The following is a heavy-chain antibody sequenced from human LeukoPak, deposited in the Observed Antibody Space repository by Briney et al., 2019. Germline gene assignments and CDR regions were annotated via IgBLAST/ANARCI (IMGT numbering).Heavy chain of an antibody. V-gene: IGHV4-39*07. CDR1: GGSISSSSYY. D-gene: IGHD3-10*01. J-gene: IGHJ5*02. CDR2: IYYSGST. Sequence: SETLSLTCTVSGGSISSSSYYWGWIRQPPGKGLEWIGSIYYSGSTYYNPSLKSRVTISVDTSKNQFSLKLSSVTAADAAVYYCARGGSGSGSYYRFRERGRNWFDPWGQGTLVTVSS. CDR3: ARGGSGSGSYYRFRERGRNWFDP.